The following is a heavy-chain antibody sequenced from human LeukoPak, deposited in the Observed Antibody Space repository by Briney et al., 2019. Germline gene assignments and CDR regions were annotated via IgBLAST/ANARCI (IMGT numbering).Heavy chain of an antibody. CDR3: ARASDPWLQLT. CDR1: GFTFSNYW. V-gene: IGHV3-7*05. D-gene: IGHD5-24*01. J-gene: IGHJ5*02. CDR2: IKQDGSEK. Sequence: GKSLRLSCAASGFTFSNYWMIWVRQAPGKGLEWVGNIKQDGSEKRYADSVRGRFSISRDNAQTSLYLQMNSLRAEDTAVYYCARASDPWLQLTWGQGTLVTVSS.